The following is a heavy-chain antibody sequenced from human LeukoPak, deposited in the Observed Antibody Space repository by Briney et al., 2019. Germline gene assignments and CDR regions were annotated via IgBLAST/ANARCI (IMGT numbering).Heavy chain of an antibody. V-gene: IGHV3-23*01. CDR1: GFTLSSYA. D-gene: IGHD4-11*01. CDR3: AKDWSHYSDYGNSPFDY. J-gene: IGHJ4*02. CDR2: ISGSGGST. Sequence: PGGSLRLSCAASGFTLSSYAMSWVRQAPGKGLEWVSAISGSGGSTYYADSVKGRFTISRDNSKNTLYLQMNSLRAEDTAVYYCAKDWSHYSDYGNSPFDYWGQGTLVTVSS.